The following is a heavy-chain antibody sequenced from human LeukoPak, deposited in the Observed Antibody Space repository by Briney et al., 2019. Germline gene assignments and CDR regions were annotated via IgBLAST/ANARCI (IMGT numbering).Heavy chain of an antibody. J-gene: IGHJ4*02. Sequence: PGGSLRLSCAASGFTFDDYGMSWVRQAPGKGLEWVAGINCNGGSTGYADSVKGRFTISRDNAKNSLYLQMNSLRAEDTALYYCARVARHYCSSTSCYPFDYWGQGTLVTVSS. CDR2: INCNGGST. V-gene: IGHV3-20*04. CDR3: ARVARHYCSSTSCYPFDY. D-gene: IGHD2-2*01. CDR1: GFTFDDYG.